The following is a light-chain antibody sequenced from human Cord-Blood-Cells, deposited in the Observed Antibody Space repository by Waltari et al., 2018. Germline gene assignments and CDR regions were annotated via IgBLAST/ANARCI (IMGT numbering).Light chain of an antibody. CDR2: AAS. CDR1: QGISSY. CDR3: QQYYSYPLT. J-gene: IGKJ4*01. V-gene: IGKV1-8*01. Sequence: STGDSVTITCRASQGISSYLAWYQQKPGKAPKLLIYAASTLQSGVPSRFSGSGSGTDFTLTISCLQSEDFATYYCQQYYSYPLTFGGGTKVEIK.